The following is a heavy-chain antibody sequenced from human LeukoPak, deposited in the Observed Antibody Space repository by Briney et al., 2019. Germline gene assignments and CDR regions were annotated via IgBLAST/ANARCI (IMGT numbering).Heavy chain of an antibody. J-gene: IGHJ6*02. CDR2: INHSGST. Sequence: PSETLSLTCAVYGGSFSGYYWSWIRQPPGKGLEWIGEINHSGSTNYNPSLKSRVTISVDTSKNQFSLKLSSVTAADTAVYYCARVRVYGMDVRGQGTTVTVSS. CDR3: ARVRVYGMDV. V-gene: IGHV4-34*01. CDR1: GGSFSGYY.